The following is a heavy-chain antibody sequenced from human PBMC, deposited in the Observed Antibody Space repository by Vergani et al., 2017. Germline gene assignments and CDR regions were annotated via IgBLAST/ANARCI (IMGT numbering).Heavy chain of an antibody. Sequence: VELLEPGGGLAQPGGSLRVSCSASGFRVTTYYMSWVRQALGKGLEWVSVIKSDGRTSYAESVRGRFTISRDTSRNAVYLQMNILRVEDTGVYYCTRSECSGTTCYGHYFDLWGHGILVTVSS. J-gene: IGHJ4*01. CDR2: IKSDGRT. D-gene: IGHD2-15*01. CDR1: GFRVTTYY. CDR3: TRSECSGTTCYGHYFDL. V-gene: IGHV3-66*02.